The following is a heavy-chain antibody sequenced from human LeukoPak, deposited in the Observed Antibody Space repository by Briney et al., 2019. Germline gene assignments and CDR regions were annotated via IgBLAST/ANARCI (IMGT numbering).Heavy chain of an antibody. V-gene: IGHV1-2*02. CDR1: GYTFAAYY. CDR3: ARDRADNWDRSGYYPDAFDI. CDR2: ITPNSGGT. D-gene: IGHD3-22*01. J-gene: IGHJ3*02. Sequence: ASVKVSCTASGYTFAAYYIHWVRLAPGQGLGWMGWITPNSGGTNYAQTFRGRVTMSWDTSISTAYMELRRLTSADTAVYYCARDRADNWDRSGYYPDAFDIWGQGTMVTVS.